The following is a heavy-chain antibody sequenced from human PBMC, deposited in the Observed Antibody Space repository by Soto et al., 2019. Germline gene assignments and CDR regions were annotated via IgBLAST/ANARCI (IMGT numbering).Heavy chain of an antibody. CDR3: VRDGTKTLRDWFDP. CDR1: GASISGFY. Sequence: ETLSLTCTVSGASISGFYWSWIRKSAGKGLEWIGRIYATGTTDYNPSLKSRVMMSVDTSKKQFSLKLRSVTAADTAVYYCVRDGTKTLRDWFDPWGQGISGTVSS. V-gene: IGHV4-4*07. CDR2: IYATGTT. J-gene: IGHJ5*02. D-gene: IGHD1-1*01.